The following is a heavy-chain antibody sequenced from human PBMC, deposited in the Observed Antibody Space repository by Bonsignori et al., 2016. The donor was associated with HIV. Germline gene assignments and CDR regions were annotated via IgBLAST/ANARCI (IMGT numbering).Heavy chain of an antibody. CDR3: ARLAPWGSGSYAPDLDY. CDR2: IIPIFGTA. D-gene: IGHD3-10*01. Sequence: WVRQAPGQGLEWMGGIIPIFGTANYAQKFQGRVTITADESTSTAYMELSSLRSEDTAVYYCARLAPWGSGSYAPDLDYWGQGTLVTVSS. V-gene: IGHV1-69*01. J-gene: IGHJ4*02.